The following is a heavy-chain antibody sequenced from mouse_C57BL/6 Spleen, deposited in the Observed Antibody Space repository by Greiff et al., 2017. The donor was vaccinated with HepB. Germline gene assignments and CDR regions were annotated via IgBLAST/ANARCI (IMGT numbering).Heavy chain of an antibody. J-gene: IGHJ1*03. CDR1: GFTFSDYG. V-gene: IGHV5-17*01. D-gene: IGHD1-1*01. Sequence: DVMLVESGGGLVKPGGSLKLSCAASGFTFSDYGMHWVRQAPEKGLEWVAYISSGSSTIYYADTVKGRFTISRDNAKNTLFLQMTSLRSEDTAMYYCANNYYGSRYGGYFDVWGTGTTVTVSS. CDR3: ANNYYGSRYGGYFDV. CDR2: ISSGSSTI.